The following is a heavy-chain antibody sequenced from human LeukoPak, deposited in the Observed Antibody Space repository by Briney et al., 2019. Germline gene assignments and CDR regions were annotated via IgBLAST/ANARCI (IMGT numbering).Heavy chain of an antibody. Sequence: GRSLRLSCATPGFTFSNYGMHWIRQAPGKGLEGVAIIYYDGSKKNYADSVGGRFTISRDNSKNTLYLQMNSLRVEDTAVYYCATWRGSGSYGGYFDYWGQGTPVTVSS. J-gene: IGHJ4*02. D-gene: IGHD3-10*01. CDR1: GFTFSNYG. CDR3: ATWRGSGSYGGYFDY. V-gene: IGHV3-33*01. CDR2: IYYDGSKK.